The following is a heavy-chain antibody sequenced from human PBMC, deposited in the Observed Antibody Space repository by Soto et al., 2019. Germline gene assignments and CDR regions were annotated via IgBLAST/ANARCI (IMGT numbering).Heavy chain of an antibody. CDR2: VSTNGGTS. D-gene: IGHD5-12*01. V-gene: IGHV3-64D*06. Sequence: GSLRLSCSASGFTFSIYAMHWVRQAPGKGLEYVSAVSTNGGTSYYADSVKGRFTISRDNSRNTLYLQMNSLRPEDTAVYYCVKDRAPRDGYKTQPGSWGLGTLVTVSS. J-gene: IGHJ5*02. CDR1: GFTFSIYA. CDR3: VKDRAPRDGYKTQPGS.